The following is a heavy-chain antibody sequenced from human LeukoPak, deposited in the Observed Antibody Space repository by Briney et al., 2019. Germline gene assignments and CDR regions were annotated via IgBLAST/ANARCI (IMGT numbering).Heavy chain of an antibody. Sequence: GGSLRLSCAASGFTFSDYEMNWVRQAPGKGLEWLSHISISGTTIHYADSVKGRFTISRDNAKNSLYLQMNSLRAEDTAVYYCARAHHRRVYDYVWGSYPYWGQGTLVTVSS. D-gene: IGHD3-16*02. CDR3: ARAHHRRVYDYVWGSYPY. V-gene: IGHV3-48*01. CDR1: GFTFSDYE. J-gene: IGHJ4*02. CDR2: ISISGTTI.